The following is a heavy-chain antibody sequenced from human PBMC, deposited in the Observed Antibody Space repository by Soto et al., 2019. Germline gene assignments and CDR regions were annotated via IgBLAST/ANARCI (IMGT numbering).Heavy chain of an antibody. D-gene: IGHD4-17*01. Sequence: ASVKVSCKASGYTFTGYYMHWVRRAPGQGLEWMGWINPNSGGTNYAQKFQGRVTMTRDTSISTAYMELSRLRSDDTAVYYCARGFDYEARNAFDIWGQGTMVTVSS. CDR1: GYTFTGYY. V-gene: IGHV1-2*02. J-gene: IGHJ3*02. CDR3: ARGFDYEARNAFDI. CDR2: INPNSGGT.